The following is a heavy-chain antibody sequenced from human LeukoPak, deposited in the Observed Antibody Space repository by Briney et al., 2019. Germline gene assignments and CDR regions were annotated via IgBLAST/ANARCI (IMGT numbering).Heavy chain of an antibody. CDR2: IHQSGST. CDR3: SREQYTSGGSGWFGMDV. J-gene: IGHJ6*02. V-gene: IGHV4-59*12. D-gene: IGHD6-19*01. CDR1: GGSLSTYY. Sequence: SETLSLTCSVSGGSLSTYYWTWTRQPPGKGLEWIGFIHQSGSTEYNPSLKRRVTMSLDTSRNQFSLKMSTVTAADTAVYYCSREQYTSGGSGWFGMDVWGQGTTVTVSS.